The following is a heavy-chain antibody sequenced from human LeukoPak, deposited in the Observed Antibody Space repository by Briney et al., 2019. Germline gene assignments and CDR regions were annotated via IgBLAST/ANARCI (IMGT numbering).Heavy chain of an antibody. CDR2: IHTSESINSNPSFI. Sequence: SETLSLTCTVSGGSIGTYYWNWLRQPAGKGLEWIGRIHTSESINSNPSFINSNPSLKSRLAMSVDTSKNQFSLRLSSVTAADTAVYYCARETKEWLRPNWFDPWGQGTLVTVSS. V-gene: IGHV4-4*07. J-gene: IGHJ5*02. CDR1: GGSIGTYY. CDR3: ARETKEWLRPNWFDP. D-gene: IGHD5-12*01.